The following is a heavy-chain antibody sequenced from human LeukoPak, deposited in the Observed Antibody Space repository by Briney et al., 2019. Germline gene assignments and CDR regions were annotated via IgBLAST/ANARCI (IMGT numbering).Heavy chain of an antibody. V-gene: IGHV1-8*01. CDR3: ARGRFGEFRLDY. CDR2: MNPNSANA. Sequence: ASVKVSCKASGYTFTSYDINWVRQATGQGLEWMGWMNPNSANAGYAQKFQGRVTMTRGTSMTTAYMELSSLRSEDTAVYYCARGRFGEFRLDYWGQGTLVTVSS. J-gene: IGHJ4*02. CDR1: GYTFTSYD. D-gene: IGHD3-10*01.